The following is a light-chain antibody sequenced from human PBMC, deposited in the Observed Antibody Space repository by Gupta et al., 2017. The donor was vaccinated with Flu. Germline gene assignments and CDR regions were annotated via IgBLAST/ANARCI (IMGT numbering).Light chain of an antibody. J-gene: IGKJ4*01. CDR3: QQYNNWRT. CDR1: QSVSSN. V-gene: IGKV3D-15*01. CDR2: DAS. Sequence: ILMTQSPATLSVSPGETVTLSCRASQSVSSNLAWYQQRPGQAPRLLIYDASARATGIPARFSGRGSGTEFTLTISSLQPEEFVLDYCQQYNNWRTCGGGTKVEI.